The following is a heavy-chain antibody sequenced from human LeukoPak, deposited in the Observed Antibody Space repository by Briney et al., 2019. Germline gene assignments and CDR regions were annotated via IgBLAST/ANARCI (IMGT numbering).Heavy chain of an antibody. D-gene: IGHD5-12*01. V-gene: IGHV3-48*03. J-gene: IGHJ6*03. CDR1: GFTFSSYE. CDR3: GRGARPPHYYYYMDV. CDR2: ISSSGSTI. Sequence: GGSLRLSCAASGFTFSSYEMNWVRQAPGKGLEWVSYISSSGSTIYYADSVKGRFTISRDNAKNSLYLQMNRLRSEDTAVYYCGRGARPPHYYYYMDVWGKGTTVTVSS.